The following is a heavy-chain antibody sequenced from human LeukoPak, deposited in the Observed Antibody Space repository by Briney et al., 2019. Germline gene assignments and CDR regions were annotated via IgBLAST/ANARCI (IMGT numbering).Heavy chain of an antibody. D-gene: IGHD2-15*01. V-gene: IGHV1-69*13. CDR3: ARDLNSYRYCSGGSCYSGFDY. CDR1: GGTFSSYA. CDR2: IIPIFGTA. Sequence: ASVKAPCKASGGTFSSYAISWVRQAPGQGLEWMGGIIPIFGTANYAQKFQGRVTITADESTSTAYMELSSLRSEDTAVYYCARDLNSYRYCSGGSCYSGFDYWGQGTLVTVSS. J-gene: IGHJ4*02.